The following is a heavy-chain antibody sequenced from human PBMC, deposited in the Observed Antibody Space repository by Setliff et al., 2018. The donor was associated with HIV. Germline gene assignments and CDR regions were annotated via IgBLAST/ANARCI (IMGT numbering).Heavy chain of an antibody. Sequence: GSLRLSCRASGFTFGDYALHCVRQAPGKGLEWVAAVSYDGSKTYYADSVKGRFTLSRDNSKDTAFLQMNSLTIKDTGVYYCARDPRVDAFDLWGRGTVVTVSS. CDR3: ARDPRVDAFDL. D-gene: IGHD3-3*02. CDR1: GFTFGDYA. V-gene: IGHV3-30*04. J-gene: IGHJ4*03. CDR2: VSYDGSKT.